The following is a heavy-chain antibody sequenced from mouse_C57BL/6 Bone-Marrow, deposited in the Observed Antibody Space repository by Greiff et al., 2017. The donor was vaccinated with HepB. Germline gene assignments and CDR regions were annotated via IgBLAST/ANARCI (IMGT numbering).Heavy chain of an antibody. CDR1: GFNIKDDY. CDR3: TTGGGYYFDY. CDR2: IDPENGDT. Sequence: EVQLVESGAELVRPGASVKLSCTASGFNIKDDYMHWVKQRPEQGLEWIGWIDPENGDTEYASKFQGKATITADTSSNTAYLQLSSLTSEDTAVYYCTTGGGYYFDYWGQGTTLTVSS. J-gene: IGHJ2*01. V-gene: IGHV14-4*01.